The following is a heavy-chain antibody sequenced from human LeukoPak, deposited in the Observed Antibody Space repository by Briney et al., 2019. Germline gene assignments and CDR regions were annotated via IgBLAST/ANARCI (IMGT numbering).Heavy chain of an antibody. D-gene: IGHD1-26*01. J-gene: IGHJ3*02. CDR2: ISSGGSTV. V-gene: IGHV3-48*03. Sequence: PGGSLRLSCTASGFTFGDYAMNWVRQAPGKGLEWVSYISSGGSTVYYADSVKGRFAISRDNAKNSLYLQMNSLRAEDTAVYYCARVIIVGATGIWGQGTMVTVSS. CDR1: GFTFGDYA. CDR3: ARVIIVGATGI.